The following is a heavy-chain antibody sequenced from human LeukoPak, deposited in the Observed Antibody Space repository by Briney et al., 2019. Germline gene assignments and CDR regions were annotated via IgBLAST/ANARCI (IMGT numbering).Heavy chain of an antibody. V-gene: IGHV3-7*03. J-gene: IGHJ4*02. Sequence: GGSLRLSCAASGFTFSDYWMTWVRQAPGKGLEWVANIKQDGSEKYYVDSVKGRFTISRDNAKNSLYLQMNSLRAEDTAVYYCARAMSYWGQGTLVTVSS. CDR2: IKQDGSEK. CDR3: ARAMSY. CDR1: GFTFSDYW.